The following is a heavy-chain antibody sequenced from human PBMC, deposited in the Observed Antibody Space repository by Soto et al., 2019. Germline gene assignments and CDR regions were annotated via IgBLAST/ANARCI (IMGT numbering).Heavy chain of an antibody. Sequence: QVQLQESGPGLVKPSQTLSLTCTVSGGSISSGDYYWSWIRQPPGKGLEWIGYIYYSGNTYYSPSLKSRVTISVDTCKNQFSLKLSSVTAADTAVYYCARERPDGTRLDPWGQGTLVTVSS. CDR3: ARERPDGTRLDP. D-gene: IGHD6-6*01. CDR2: IYYSGNT. CDR1: GGSISSGDYY. V-gene: IGHV4-30-4*01. J-gene: IGHJ5*02.